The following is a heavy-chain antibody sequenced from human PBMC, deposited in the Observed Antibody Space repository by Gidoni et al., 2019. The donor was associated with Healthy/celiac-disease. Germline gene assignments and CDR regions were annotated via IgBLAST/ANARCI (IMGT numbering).Heavy chain of an antibody. CDR3: AKISLTRWLPDAFDI. V-gene: IGHV3-23*01. D-gene: IGHD3-22*01. CDR1: GFTFSSYA. J-gene: IGHJ3*02. Sequence: EVQLLEPGGGLVQPGGSLRLSCAASGFTFSSYAMGWVRQAPGKGLAWVSVMRGSGGRTYYADSVKGRFNMSRDNSKNTLYLQMNSLRAEDTAVYYCAKISLTRWLPDAFDIWGQGTMVTVSS. CDR2: MRGSGGRT.